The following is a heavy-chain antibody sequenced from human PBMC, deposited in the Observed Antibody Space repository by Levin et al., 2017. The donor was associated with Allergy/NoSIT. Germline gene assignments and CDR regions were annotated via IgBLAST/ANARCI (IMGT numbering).Heavy chain of an antibody. J-gene: IGHJ6*02. D-gene: IGHD4-23*01. V-gene: IGHV1-69*13. CDR2: IIPVYGTT. CDR3: ARDTTVVTPYYFYYVMDI. Sequence: PAASVKVSCKASGGTFNDYAFSWVRQAPGQGLEWMGGIIPVYGTTNYAQKFQGRVTITADESTSTAYVEVSSLRSEDTAVYYCARDTTVVTPYYFYYVMDIWGQGTTVTVSS. CDR1: GGTFNDYA.